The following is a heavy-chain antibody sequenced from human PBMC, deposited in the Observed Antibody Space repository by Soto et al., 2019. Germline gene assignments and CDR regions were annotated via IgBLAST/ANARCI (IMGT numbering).Heavy chain of an antibody. CDR2: LYAGRNT. V-gene: IGHV4-4*02. J-gene: IGHJ5*01. CDR3: TRRFGGFRSWFDP. D-gene: IGHD5-18*01. CDR1: GVTIRSSVG. Sequence: SETLSLTFAVSGVTIRSSVGWSRVRQSTGQGLEWIRELYAGRNTNYNPSLKGRVILSIDKSKNQFSLSLTSVTAADAAIYYCTRRFGGFRSWFDPWGQGTMVTVSS.